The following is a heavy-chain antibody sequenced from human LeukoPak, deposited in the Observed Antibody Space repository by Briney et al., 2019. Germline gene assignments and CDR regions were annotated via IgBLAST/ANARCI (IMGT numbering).Heavy chain of an antibody. CDR3: ARDQGVSQWNDVVGFDY. Sequence: PGGPLRLSCAASGFTFSSYSMNWVRQAPGKGLEWVSSISSSSSYIYYADSVKGRFTISRDNAKNSLYLQMNSLRAEDTAVYYCARDQGVSQWNDVVGFDYWGQGTLVTVSS. CDR2: ISSSSSYI. J-gene: IGHJ4*02. D-gene: IGHD1-1*01. CDR1: GFTFSSYS. V-gene: IGHV3-21*01.